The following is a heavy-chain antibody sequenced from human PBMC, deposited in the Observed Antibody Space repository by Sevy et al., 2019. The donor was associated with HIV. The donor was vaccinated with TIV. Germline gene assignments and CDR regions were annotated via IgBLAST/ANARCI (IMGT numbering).Heavy chain of an antibody. Sequence: GGSLRLSCVASGFTFSKYSMSWVHQTPGKGLEWVSTLSFACGRINYADSVKGRFTMSRDDSRNTFYLQMDSLRAEDTAIYYCAREGCSKPHDYWGQRTLVTVSS. CDR3: AREGCSKPHDY. D-gene: IGHD2-2*01. CDR1: GFTFSKYS. J-gene: IGHJ4*02. V-gene: IGHV3-23*01. CDR2: LSFACGRI.